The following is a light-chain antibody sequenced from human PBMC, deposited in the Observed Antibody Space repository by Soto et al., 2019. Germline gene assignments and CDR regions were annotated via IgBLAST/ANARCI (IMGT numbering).Light chain of an antibody. CDR2: GAS. J-gene: IGKJ4*01. Sequence: ELVLTQSPGTLSLSPGERATLSCRASQSVKSSYLAWYQQKPGQAPRLLIYGASSRATGIPDRFSGSGSGTDFTLIISRLEPEDFATYFCQQGDSFPFTFGGGTKVEIK. CDR3: QQGDSFPFT. V-gene: IGKV3-20*01. CDR1: QSVKSSY.